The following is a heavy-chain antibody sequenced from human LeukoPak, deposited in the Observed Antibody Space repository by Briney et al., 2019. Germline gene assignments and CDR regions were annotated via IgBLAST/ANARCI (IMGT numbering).Heavy chain of an antibody. CDR2: ISYSGDST. D-gene: IGHD2-15*01. V-gene: IGHV3-23*01. Sequence: GGSLRLSCAVSGFTFSSNSMSWVRQAPGKGLEWVSTISYSGDSTYYADSVKGRFTISRDNSKNTLYLQMNSLRAEDTAVYYCAKAPGGSSYMASDYWGQGTLVTVSS. CDR3: AKAPGGSSYMASDY. CDR1: GFTFSSNS. J-gene: IGHJ4*02.